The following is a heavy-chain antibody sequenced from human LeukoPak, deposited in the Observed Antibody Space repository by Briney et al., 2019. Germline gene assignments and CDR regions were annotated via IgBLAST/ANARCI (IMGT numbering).Heavy chain of an antibody. Sequence: GRSLRLSCAASGFTFDDYAMHWVRQAPGKGLEWVSGISGSCSSSYYADSVKGRFTISRDYSNNTVYLQMNSLRAEDTAVYYCVKEGEVVITHRFDSWGQGTLVTVSS. J-gene: IGHJ4*02. CDR1: GFTFDDYA. D-gene: IGHD3-22*01. CDR3: VKEGEVVITHRFDS. CDR2: ISGSCSSS. V-gene: IGHV3-23*01.